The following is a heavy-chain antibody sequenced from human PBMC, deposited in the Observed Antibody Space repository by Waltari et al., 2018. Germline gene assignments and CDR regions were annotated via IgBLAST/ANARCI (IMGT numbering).Heavy chain of an antibody. CDR1: RFPFSNSW. D-gene: IGHD5-12*01. J-gene: IGHJ3*02. V-gene: IGHV3-7*01. Sequence: EVLLVESGGGLVQTGGSLRLSCASSRFPFSNSWMHGVRQAPGKGLEWVANINQDGSEEYYVDSVKGRFTISRDNAKNSLYLEMKTLRAEDTAIYYCARTGARWLQFAAFDIWGQGTMVTVSS. CDR2: INQDGSEE. CDR3: ARTGARWLQFAAFDI.